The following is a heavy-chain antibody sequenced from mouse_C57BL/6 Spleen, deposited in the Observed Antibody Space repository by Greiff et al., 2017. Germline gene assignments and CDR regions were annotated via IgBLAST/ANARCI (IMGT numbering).Heavy chain of an antibody. Sequence: EVQLKQSGAELVRPGASVKLSCTASGFNIKDDYMHWVKQRPEQGLEWIGWIDPENGDTEYASKFQGKATITADTSSNTAYLQLSSLTSEDTAVDYCTLRITTVVATDYWGQGTTLTVSS. J-gene: IGHJ2*01. D-gene: IGHD1-1*01. CDR2: IDPENGDT. CDR1: GFNIKDDY. V-gene: IGHV14-4*01. CDR3: TLRITTVVATDY.